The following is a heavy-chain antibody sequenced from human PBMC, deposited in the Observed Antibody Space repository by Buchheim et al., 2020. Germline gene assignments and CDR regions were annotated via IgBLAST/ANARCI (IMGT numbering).Heavy chain of an antibody. J-gene: IGHJ4*02. V-gene: IGHV3-30-3*01. CDR1: GFTFSSYA. Sequence: QVQLVESGGGVVQPGRSLRLSCAASGFTFSSYAMHWVRQAPGKGLEWVAVISYDGSNKYYADSVKGRFTISRDNSKNTLYLQMNSLRAEDTAVYYCARDKFNRRVSGYFDYWGQGTL. D-gene: IGHD1-14*01. CDR3: ARDKFNRRVSGYFDY. CDR2: ISYDGSNK.